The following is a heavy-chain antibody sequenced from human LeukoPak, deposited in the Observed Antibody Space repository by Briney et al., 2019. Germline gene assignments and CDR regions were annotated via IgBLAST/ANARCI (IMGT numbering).Heavy chain of an antibody. D-gene: IGHD1-1*01. Sequence: QPGGSLRLSCAASGFTVSNNYMSWVRQAPGKGLEWVSLSYSDGSTRYTDSVKGRFTISRDNSKNTLSLQLNSLRAEDTAVYYCARDGGSSTKEPTGGYYYYGMDVWGQGTTVTVSS. CDR2: SYSDGST. J-gene: IGHJ6*02. V-gene: IGHV3-53*01. CDR1: GFTVSNNY. CDR3: ARDGGSSTKEPTGGYYYYGMDV.